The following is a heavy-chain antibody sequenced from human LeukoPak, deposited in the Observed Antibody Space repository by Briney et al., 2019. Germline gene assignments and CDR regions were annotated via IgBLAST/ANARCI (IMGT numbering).Heavy chain of an antibody. CDR2: ISGSGGST. D-gene: IGHD3-16*01. J-gene: IGHJ4*02. V-gene: IGHV3-23*01. CDR3: AKPAGIGGADNYFDY. CDR1: GFAFSSYA. Sequence: GGSLRLSCATSGFAFSSYAMSWVRQAPGKGLEWVSAISGSGGSTYYADSVKGRFTISRDNSKNTLYLQMNSLRAEDTAVYYCAKPAGIGGADNYFDYWGQGTLVTVSS.